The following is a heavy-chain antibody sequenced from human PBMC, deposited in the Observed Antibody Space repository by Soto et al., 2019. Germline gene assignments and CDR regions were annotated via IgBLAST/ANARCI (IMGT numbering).Heavy chain of an antibody. CDR3: ACMTTGTTLTYHNYGMNG. D-gene: IGHD4-17*01. V-gene: IGHV4-61*01. CDR2: IYYSGST. Sequence: PSETLSLTCTVSGGSVSSSSYYWSWIRQPPGKGLEWIGYIYYSGSTNYDPSLKSRVTISVDTSKNQFSLKLSSVTAADTAVYYCACMTTGTTLTYHNYGMNGWGQGNRVTVSS. CDR1: GGSVSSSSYY. J-gene: IGHJ6*01.